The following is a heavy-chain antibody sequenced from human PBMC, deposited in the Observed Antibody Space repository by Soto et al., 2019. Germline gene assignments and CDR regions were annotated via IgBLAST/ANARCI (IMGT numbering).Heavy chain of an antibody. D-gene: IGHD4-17*01. CDR2: ISSSGDSA. CDR1: GFILSTYA. J-gene: IGHJ3*02. Sequence: AGSLRLSCAASGFILSTYAMNWVRQAPGKGLEWVSAISSSGDSAYYAESVRGRFTISRDNSINTLYLQMRSLRPEDTAVYYCAHPRGYGVFDAVDIWGQGTMVTVSS. CDR3: AHPRGYGVFDAVDI. V-gene: IGHV3-23*01.